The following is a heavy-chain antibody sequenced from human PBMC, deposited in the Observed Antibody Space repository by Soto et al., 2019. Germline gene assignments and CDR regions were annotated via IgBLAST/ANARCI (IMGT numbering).Heavy chain of an antibody. J-gene: IGHJ6*02. D-gene: IGHD6-19*01. CDR2: IYYSGST. V-gene: IGHV4-61*01. CDR1: GGSVSSGSYY. Sequence: QVQLQESGPGLVKPSETLSLTCTVSGGSVSSGSYYWSWIRQPPGKGLEWIGYIYYSGSTNYNPALSGRVTKSVDTSKNQVSLKLNSVTSADTAVYYCARDLSVWYPYYGMDVWGQGTTVTVSS. CDR3: ARDLSVWYPYYGMDV.